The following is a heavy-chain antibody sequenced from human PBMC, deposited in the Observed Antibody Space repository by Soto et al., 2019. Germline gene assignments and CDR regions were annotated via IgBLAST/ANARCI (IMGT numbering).Heavy chain of an antibody. CDR2: IYYSGST. V-gene: IGHV4-39*01. CDR3: ASSYGDYVSY. D-gene: IGHD4-17*01. CDR1: DGSISSSSYH. Sequence: PSETLSLTCTVSDGSISSSSYHWGWIRQPPGKGLEWIGSIYYSGSTYYNPSLKSRVTISVDTSENQFSLKLSSVTAADTAVYYCASSYGDYVSYWGQGTLVTVSS. J-gene: IGHJ4*02.